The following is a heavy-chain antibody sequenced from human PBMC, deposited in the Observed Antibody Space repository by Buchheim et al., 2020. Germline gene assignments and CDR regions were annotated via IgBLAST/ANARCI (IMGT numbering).Heavy chain of an antibody. J-gene: IGHJ6*02. CDR2: MNPNSGNT. CDR3: ARGGFGSSGWRYYYYYYGMDV. D-gene: IGHD6-19*01. Sequence: QVQLVQSGAEVKKPGASVKVSCKASGYTFTSDDINWVRQATGQGLEWMGWMNPNSGNTGYAQKFQGRVTMTRNTSISTAYMGLSSLRSEDTAVYYCARGGFGSSGWRYYYYYYGMDVWGQGTT. V-gene: IGHV1-8*01. CDR1: GYTFTSDD.